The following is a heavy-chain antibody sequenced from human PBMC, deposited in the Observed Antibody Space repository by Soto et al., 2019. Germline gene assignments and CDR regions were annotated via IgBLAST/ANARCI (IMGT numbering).Heavy chain of an antibody. D-gene: IGHD3-9*01. J-gene: IGHJ6*02. CDR2: INHRGRT. CDR3: ARSSSRDILTGYSPIPYYYYGMDV. CDR1: GGCFSGYY. V-gene: IGHV4-34*01. Sequence: KPSDTLSLTYSDYGGCFSGYYWSWIRQPPGWGLELIGEINHRGRTNYNPSLNSRVTISVDTSKNQFSLKLSSVTAADTAVYYCARSSSRDILTGYSPIPYYYYGMDVCGQGTTVS.